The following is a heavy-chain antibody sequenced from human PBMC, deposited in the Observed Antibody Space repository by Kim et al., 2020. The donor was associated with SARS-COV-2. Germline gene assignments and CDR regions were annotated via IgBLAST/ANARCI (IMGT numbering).Heavy chain of an antibody. J-gene: IGHJ6*03. CDR1: GYTFTSYA. CDR3: ARANEGFSGVPNSSSSWRVYYYYYIDV. V-gene: IGHV7-4-1*02. CDR2: INTNTGNP. Sequence: ASVKVSCKASGYTFTSYAMNWVRQAPGQGLEWMGWINTNTGNPTYAQGFTGRFVFSLDTSVSTAYLQISSLKAEDTAVYYCARANEGFSGVPNSSSSWRVYYYYYIDVWGKGTTVTVSS. D-gene: IGHD6-6*01.